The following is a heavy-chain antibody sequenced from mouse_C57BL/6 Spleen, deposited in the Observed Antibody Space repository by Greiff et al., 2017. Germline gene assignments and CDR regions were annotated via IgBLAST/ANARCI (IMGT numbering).Heavy chain of an antibody. V-gene: IGHV2-9*01. D-gene: IGHD4-1*01. J-gene: IGHJ4*01. Sequence: VQLQQSGPGLVAPSPSLSISCTVSGFSLTSYGVDWVRQPPGKGLEWLGVIWGGGSTNYNSALMSRLSISTDNSKSQVFLKMSSLQTDDTAMYYCAKHGWDEGYYAMDYWGQGTSVTVSS. CDR2: IWGGGST. CDR3: AKHGWDEGYYAMDY. CDR1: GFSLTSYG.